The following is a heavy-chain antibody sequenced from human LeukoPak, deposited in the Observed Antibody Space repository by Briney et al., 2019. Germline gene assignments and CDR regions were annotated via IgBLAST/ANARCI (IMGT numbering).Heavy chain of an antibody. CDR1: GFTFSSYW. CDR3: AREGPRRYYDSSGPDDY. CDR2: IKQDGSEK. J-gene: IGHJ4*02. V-gene: IGHV3-7*03. D-gene: IGHD3-22*01. Sequence: GGSLRLSCAASGFTFSSYWMSWVRQAPGKGLEWVANIKQDGSEKYYVDSVKGRFTISRDNAKNSLYLQMNSLRAEDTAVYYCAREGPRRYYDSSGPDDYWGQGTLVIVSS.